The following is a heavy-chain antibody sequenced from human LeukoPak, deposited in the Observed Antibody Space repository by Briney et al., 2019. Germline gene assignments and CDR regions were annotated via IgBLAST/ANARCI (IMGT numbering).Heavy chain of an antibody. V-gene: IGHV3-9*01. CDR3: AKAAGYSSSWYYFDY. CDR1: GFTFDDYA. CDR2: ISWNSGSI. Sequence: GRSLRLSCAASGFTFDDYAMHWVRQAPGKGLEWVSGISWNSGSIVYADSVKGRFTISRDNAKNSLYLQMNSLRAEDTALYYCAKAAGYSSSWYYFDYWGQGTLVTVSS. J-gene: IGHJ4*02. D-gene: IGHD6-13*01.